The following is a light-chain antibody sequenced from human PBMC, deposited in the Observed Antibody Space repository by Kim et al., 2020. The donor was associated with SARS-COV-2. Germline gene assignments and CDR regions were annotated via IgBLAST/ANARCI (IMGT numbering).Light chain of an antibody. V-gene: IGKV3-20*01. CDR2: GAS. CDR1: QSVSSSY. Sequence: EIVLTQSPGTLSLSPGERATLSYRASQSVSSSYLAWYQQKPGQAPRLIIYGASSRATGIPDRFSGSGSGTDFSLTISRLEPEDFAVYYCQQYGSSPRKFGHGTKVDLK. J-gene: IGKJ1*01. CDR3: QQYGSSPRK.